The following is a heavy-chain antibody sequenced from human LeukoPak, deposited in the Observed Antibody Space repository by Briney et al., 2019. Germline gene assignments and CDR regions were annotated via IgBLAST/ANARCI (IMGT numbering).Heavy chain of an antibody. V-gene: IGHV6-1*01. D-gene: IGHD3-9*01. CDR1: GDSVSSNSAD. CDR3: ARRLTGPLEY. Sequence: SQTLSLTCAISGDSVSSNSADWNWIRQSPSRGLEWLGRTYCRSKWYYDYAVSVRSRITITPDTSKNQFSLQLNSVTPEDTAVYYCARRLTGPLEYWGQGTPVTVSS. J-gene: IGHJ4*02. CDR2: TYCRSKWYY.